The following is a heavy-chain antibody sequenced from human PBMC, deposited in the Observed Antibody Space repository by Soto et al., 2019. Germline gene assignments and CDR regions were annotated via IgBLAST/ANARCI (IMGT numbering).Heavy chain of an antibody. D-gene: IGHD2-2*01. CDR3: ARHAAWYCSSTSCYLEPFDY. Sequence: SETLSLTCTVSGGSISSSSYYWGWIRHPPGKGLEWIGSIYYSGSTYYNPSLKSRVTISVDTSKNQFSLKLSSVTAADTAVYYCARHAAWYCSSTSCYLEPFDYWGQGTLVTVSS. V-gene: IGHV4-39*01. CDR1: GGSISSSSYY. J-gene: IGHJ4*02. CDR2: IYYSGST.